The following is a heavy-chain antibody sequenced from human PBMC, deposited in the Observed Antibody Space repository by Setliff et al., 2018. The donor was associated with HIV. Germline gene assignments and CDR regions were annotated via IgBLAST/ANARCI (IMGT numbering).Heavy chain of an antibody. Sequence: GGSLRLSCESSGFTFNNYYMHWVRQVPGKGLVWVSLISRDGDNSHYADSVKGRFTISRDNAKNTLYLQMNSLRVEDTAVYYCARCPRYCSGSGCDPQYSHMDVWGQGTTVTVSS. J-gene: IGHJ6*03. V-gene: IGHV3-74*01. CDR2: ISRDGDNS. CDR1: GFTFNNYY. CDR3: ARCPRYCSGSGCDPQYSHMDV. D-gene: IGHD2-15*01.